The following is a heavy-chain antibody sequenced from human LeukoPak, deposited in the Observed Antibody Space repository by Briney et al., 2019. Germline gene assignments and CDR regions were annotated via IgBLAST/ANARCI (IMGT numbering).Heavy chain of an antibody. CDR3: ARGGPGQWLVTYFDY. CDR1: GFTVSSNY. D-gene: IGHD6-19*01. Sequence: PGGSLRLSCAASGFTVSSNYMSWVRQAPGKGLXXXXVIYSGGSTYYADSVKGRFTISRDNSKNTLYLQMNSLRAEDTAVYYCARGGPGQWLVTYFDYWGQGTLVTVSS. V-gene: IGHV3-53*01. J-gene: IGHJ4*02. CDR2: IYSGGST.